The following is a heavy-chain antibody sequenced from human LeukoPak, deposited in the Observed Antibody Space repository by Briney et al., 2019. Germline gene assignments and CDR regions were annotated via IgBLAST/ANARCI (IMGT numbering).Heavy chain of an antibody. CDR2: ISSSGSTI. CDR1: GFSFSLAL. Sequence: GGALRLSCTASGFSFSLALMTWGRQAPGEGLEWGSYISSSGSTIYYADSVKGRFTISRDNAKNSLYLQMNRLRAEDTAVYYCASLAHLKRLWFGELLKDYWGQGTLVTVSS. J-gene: IGHJ4*02. D-gene: IGHD3-10*01. CDR3: ASLAHLKRLWFGELLKDY. V-gene: IGHV3-48*03.